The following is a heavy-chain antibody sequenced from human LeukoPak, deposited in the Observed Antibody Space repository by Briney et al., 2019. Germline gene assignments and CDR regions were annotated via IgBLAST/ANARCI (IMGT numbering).Heavy chain of an antibody. V-gene: IGHV1-24*01. CDR1: GYTLTELS. CDR3: ATVFLVITTVVAEDAFDI. D-gene: IGHD3-22*01. Sequence: GASVKVSCKVSGYTLTELSMHWVRQAPGKGLEWMGGFDPEDGETIYAQKFQGRVTMTEDTSTDTAYMELSSLGSEDTAVYYCATVFLVITTVVAEDAFDIWGQGTMVTVSS. CDR2: FDPEDGET. J-gene: IGHJ3*02.